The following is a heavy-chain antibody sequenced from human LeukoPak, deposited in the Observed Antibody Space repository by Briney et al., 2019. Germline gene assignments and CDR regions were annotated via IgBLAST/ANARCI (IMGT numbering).Heavy chain of an antibody. D-gene: IGHD2-2*01. J-gene: IGHJ4*02. CDR1: GGSISSSSYY. CDR3: ARVPSRYCSSTSCYGDY. V-gene: IGHV4-39*01. Sequence: SETLSLTCTVSGGSISSSSYYWGWIRQPPGKGLEWIGTIYYSGTAYYSPSLKSRVTISVDTSMNQFSLRLSSVTAADTAVYYCARVPSRYCSSTSCYGDYWGQGTLVTVSS. CDR2: IYYSGTA.